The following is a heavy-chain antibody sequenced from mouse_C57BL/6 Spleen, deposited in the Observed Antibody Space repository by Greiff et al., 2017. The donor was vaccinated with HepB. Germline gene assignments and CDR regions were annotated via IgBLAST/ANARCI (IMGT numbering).Heavy chain of an antibody. D-gene: IGHD2-4*01. CDR2: IYPGNSDT. V-gene: IGHV1-5*01. Sequence: EVQLQQSGTVLARPGASVKMSCKTSGYTFTSYWMHWVKQRPGQGLEWIGAIYPGNSDTSYNQKFKGKAKLTAVTSASTADMELSSLTNEDSAVYYGTRSYYDYEDWFAYWGQGTLVTVSA. CDR3: TRSYYDYEDWFAY. J-gene: IGHJ3*01. CDR1: GYTFTSYW.